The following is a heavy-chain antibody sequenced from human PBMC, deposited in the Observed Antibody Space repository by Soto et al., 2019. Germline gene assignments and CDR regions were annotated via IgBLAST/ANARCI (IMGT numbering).Heavy chain of an antibody. V-gene: IGHV1-69*13. CDR2: IIPIFGTA. Sequence: GASVKVSCKASGGTFSSYAISWVRQAPGQGLEWMGGIIPIFGTANYAQKFQGRVTITADESTSTAYMELSSLRSEDTAVYYCARSYGSGSYYADYWGQGTLVTVSS. CDR1: GGTFSSYA. J-gene: IGHJ4*02. CDR3: ARSYGSGSYYADY. D-gene: IGHD3-10*01.